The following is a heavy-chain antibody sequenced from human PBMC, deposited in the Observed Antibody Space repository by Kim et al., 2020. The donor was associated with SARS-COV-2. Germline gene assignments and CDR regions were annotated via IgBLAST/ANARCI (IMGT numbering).Heavy chain of an antibody. Sequence: GSWKNYVDSVKGRFTISRDNAKNSLWLQMNSLRAEDTAVYYCARGITGDVWGKGTTVTVSS. D-gene: IGHD3-16*01. J-gene: IGHJ6*04. CDR2: GSWK. CDR3: ARGITGDV. V-gene: IGHV3-7*01.